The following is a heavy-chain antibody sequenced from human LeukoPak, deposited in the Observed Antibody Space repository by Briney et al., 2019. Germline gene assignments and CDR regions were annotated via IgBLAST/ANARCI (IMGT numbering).Heavy chain of an antibody. CDR1: GGSFSGCY. CDR2: INHRGST. V-gene: IGHV4-34*01. J-gene: IGHJ2*01. Sequence: SETLSLTCAVYGGSFSGCYWSWIRQPPGKGLEWIGEINHRGSTNYNPSLRSRVTISVDTSKNQFSLKLSSVTAADTAVYYCARRYCSGGSCSDWYFDLWGRGTLVTVSS. D-gene: IGHD2-15*01. CDR3: ARRYCSGGSCSDWYFDL.